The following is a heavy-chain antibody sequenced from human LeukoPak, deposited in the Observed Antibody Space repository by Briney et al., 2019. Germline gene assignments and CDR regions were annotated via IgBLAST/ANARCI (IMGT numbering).Heavy chain of an antibody. D-gene: IGHD2-2*01. CDR2: ISGSGGST. J-gene: IGHJ4*02. V-gene: IGHV3-23*01. CDR3: ANSRACSSTSCSTYFDY. Sequence: GGSLRLSCAASGFTFSSYAMSWLRQAPGKGLEWVSAISGSGGSTYYADSVKGRFTISRDNSKNTLYLQMNSLRAEDTAVYYCANSRACSSTSCSTYFDYWGQGTLVTVSS. CDR1: GFTFSSYA.